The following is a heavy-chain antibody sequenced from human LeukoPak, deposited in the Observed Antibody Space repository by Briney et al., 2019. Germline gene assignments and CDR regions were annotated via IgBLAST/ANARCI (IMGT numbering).Heavy chain of an antibody. J-gene: IGHJ4*02. CDR2: INPNSGGT. V-gene: IGHV1-2*02. D-gene: IGHD3-22*01. CDR3: ATGMIVDRFDY. Sequence: ASVKVSCKASGYTFTGYYMHWVRQAPGQGLEWMGWINPNSGGTKYAQKFQGRVTMTRDTSISTAYMELNRLRSDDTAVHYCATGMIVDRFDYWGQGTLATVSS. CDR1: GYTFTGYY.